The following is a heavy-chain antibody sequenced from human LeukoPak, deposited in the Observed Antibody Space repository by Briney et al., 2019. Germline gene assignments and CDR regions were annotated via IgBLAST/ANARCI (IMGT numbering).Heavy chain of an antibody. V-gene: IGHV3-7*03. CDR3: AKVRGVGY. J-gene: IGHJ4*02. CDR1: GFTFSSYW. CDR2: INHNGNVN. D-gene: IGHD1-26*01. Sequence: GGSLRLSCAASGFTFSSYWMNWARQAPGKGLEWVASINHNGNVNYYVDSVKGRFTIPRDNSKNTLYLQMNSLRAEDTAVYYCAKVRGVGYWGQGTLVTVSS.